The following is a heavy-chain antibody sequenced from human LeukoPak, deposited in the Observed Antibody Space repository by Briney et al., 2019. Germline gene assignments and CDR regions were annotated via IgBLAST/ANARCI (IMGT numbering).Heavy chain of an antibody. CDR1: GGSISSYY. Sequence: PSETLSLTCTVSGGSISSYYWSWIRQPPGKGLEWIGYIYYSGSTNYNPSLKSRVTISVDTSKNQFSLKLSSVTAADTAVYYCARGGRIAVAGTRGWFDPWGQGTLVTVSS. V-gene: IGHV4-59*01. CDR2: IYYSGST. D-gene: IGHD6-19*01. CDR3: ARGGRIAVAGTRGWFDP. J-gene: IGHJ5*02.